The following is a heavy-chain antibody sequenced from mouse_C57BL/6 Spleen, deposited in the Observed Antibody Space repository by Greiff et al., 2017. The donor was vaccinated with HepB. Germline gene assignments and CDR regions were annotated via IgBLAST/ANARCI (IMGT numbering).Heavy chain of an antibody. J-gene: IGHJ2*01. CDR2: IYPRSGNT. CDR1: GYTFTSYG. Sequence: QVQLQQSGAELARPGASVKLSCKASGYTFTSYGISWVKQRTGQGLEWIGEIYPRSGNTYYNEKFKGKATLTADKSSSTAYMELRSLTSEDSAVYFCARRDYGSSYYFDYWGQGTTPTVSS. CDR3: ARRDYGSSYYFDY. V-gene: IGHV1-81*01. D-gene: IGHD1-1*01.